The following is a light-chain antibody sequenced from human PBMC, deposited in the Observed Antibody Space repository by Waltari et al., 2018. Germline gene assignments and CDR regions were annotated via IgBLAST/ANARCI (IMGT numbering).Light chain of an antibody. V-gene: IGKV3-15*01. Sequence: EIVMTQSPDTLSVSPGERVTLSCRASQSVSSNLAWYQQKPGQAPRLLIYGASTRATGIPARFSGSGSGTEFNLTISSMQSEDFAVYYCQQYNNWPGVTFGGGTKVEIK. CDR2: GAS. J-gene: IGKJ4*01. CDR1: QSVSSN. CDR3: QQYNNWPGVT.